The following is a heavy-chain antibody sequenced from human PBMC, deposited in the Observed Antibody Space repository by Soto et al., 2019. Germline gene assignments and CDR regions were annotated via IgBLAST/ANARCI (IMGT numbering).Heavy chain of an antibody. CDR3: ARAGALGGEY. D-gene: IGHD3-16*01. CDR1: GGTFSSYT. Sequence: QVQLVQSGAEVKKPGSSVKVSCKASGGTFSSYTISWVRQAPGQGLEWMGRIIPILGIANYAQKFQGRVTITADKTKGTAYMELGSLRSEGTGVYYGARAGALGGEYLGQGTLVTVSS. J-gene: IGHJ4*02. V-gene: IGHV1-69*02. CDR2: IIPILGIA.